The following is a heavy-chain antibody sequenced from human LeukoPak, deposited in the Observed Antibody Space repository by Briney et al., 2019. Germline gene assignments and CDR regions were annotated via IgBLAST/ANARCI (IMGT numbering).Heavy chain of an antibody. V-gene: IGHV1-2*02. CDR1: GYTFTGYY. Sequence: RASVKVSCKASGYTFTGYYMHWVRQAPGQGLEWMGWINPNSGGTNYAQKFQGRVTMTSDTSISTAYMELSRLRSDDTAVYYCARVITIFGVVSHYDFDYWGQGTLVTVSS. CDR2: INPNSGGT. J-gene: IGHJ4*02. CDR3: ARVITIFGVVSHYDFDY. D-gene: IGHD3-3*01.